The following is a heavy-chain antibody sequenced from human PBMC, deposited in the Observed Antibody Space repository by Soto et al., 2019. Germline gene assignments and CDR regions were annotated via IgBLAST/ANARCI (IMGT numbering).Heavy chain of an antibody. J-gene: IGHJ3*01. CDR2: IYYSGST. Sequence: QVQLQESGPGQVKPSQTLSLTCTVSGGSISSGSYHWNWIRQHPGKGLEYIGYIYYSGSTYCKPSLKSRVTMSVDTSKNRFFMKLSFVTAADTAIYYCARGDGRTFDFWGQGTMVTVSS. D-gene: IGHD2-2*01. CDR1: GGSISSGSYH. CDR3: ARGDGRTFDF. V-gene: IGHV4-31*03.